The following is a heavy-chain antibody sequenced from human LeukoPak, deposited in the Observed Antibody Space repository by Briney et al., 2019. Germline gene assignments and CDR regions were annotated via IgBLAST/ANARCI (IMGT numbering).Heavy chain of an antibody. D-gene: IGHD2-2*01. CDR2: IYSSGST. V-gene: IGHV3-53*01. J-gene: IGHJ4*02. Sequence: GGSLRLSCAASGFTVSSNYTNWVRQAPGKGLEWVSVIYSSGSTYYADSVKGRFTISRDTSKNTLYLQMNSLRAEDTAVYYCARGYCSGTSQRGCDYWGQGTLVTVSS. CDR3: ARGYCSGTSQRGCDY. CDR1: GFTVSSNY.